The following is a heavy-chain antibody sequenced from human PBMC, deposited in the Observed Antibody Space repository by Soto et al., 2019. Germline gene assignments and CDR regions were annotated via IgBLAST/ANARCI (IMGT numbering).Heavy chain of an antibody. V-gene: IGHV1-18*01. D-gene: IGHD2-21*01. J-gene: IGHJ5*02. CDR3: ERDKGFRVVIKSNWFDP. CDR1: GYTFSRYG. CDR2: ISAYNGNT. Sequence: ASVXVSFKASGYTFSRYGIIWVRQAPGQGLEWMGWISAYNGNTNSAEKLRGRLTMTTDASTTTPYMELRSLRYEETDIYYCERDKGFRVVIKSNWFDPWGQGTLVTVSS.